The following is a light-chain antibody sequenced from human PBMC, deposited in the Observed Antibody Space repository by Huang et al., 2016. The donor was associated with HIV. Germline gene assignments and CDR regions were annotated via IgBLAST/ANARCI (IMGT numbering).Light chain of an antibody. CDR3: MQGAHWPPT. J-gene: IGKJ4*01. Sequence: DVVVTQSPLSLPVTLGQPASISCRSSQSLVHSDGHTYLNWFQQRPGQSPRRLIYKGSNRDSGVPDRFSGSGSATDFTLKISRVEAEDVAIYYCMQGAHWPPTFGGGTQVEIK. CDR1: QSLVHSDGHTY. CDR2: KGS. V-gene: IGKV2-30*02.